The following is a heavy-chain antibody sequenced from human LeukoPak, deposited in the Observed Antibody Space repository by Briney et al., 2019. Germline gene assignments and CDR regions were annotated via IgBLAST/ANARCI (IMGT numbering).Heavy chain of an antibody. CDR2: ISGSGGST. CDR1: GFTFSSYA. V-gene: IGHV3-23*01. J-gene: IGHJ5*02. D-gene: IGHD2-15*01. CDR3: AKEWVVAASRRGINWFDP. Sequence: GASLRLSCTASGFTFSSYAMSWVRQAPGKGLEWVSAISGSGGSTYYADSVKGRFTISRDNSKNTLYLQMNSLRAEDTAVYYCAKEWVVAASRRGINWFDPWGQGTLVTVSS.